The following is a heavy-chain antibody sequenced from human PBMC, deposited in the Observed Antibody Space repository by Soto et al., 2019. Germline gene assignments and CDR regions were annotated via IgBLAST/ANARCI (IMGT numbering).Heavy chain of an antibody. D-gene: IGHD6-13*01. CDR3: ARAPPGGKAAPGTGGSGMAV. V-gene: IGHV3-30-3*01. CDR2: ISYNGIDE. CDR1: GFSFSSYA. Sequence: QVQLVESGGGVVQPGRSLRLSCAASGFSFSSYALYWVRQAPGKGLEWVALISYNGIDEYYADSVKGRFTISRDSSTNLLLLQMNGRRGEAAAVYCCARAPPGGKAAPGTGGSGMAVWAQGTTAPVSS. J-gene: IGHJ6*02.